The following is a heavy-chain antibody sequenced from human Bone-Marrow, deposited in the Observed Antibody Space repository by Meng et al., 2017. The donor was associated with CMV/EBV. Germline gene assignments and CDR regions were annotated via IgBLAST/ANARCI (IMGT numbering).Heavy chain of an antibody. CDR3: VRGYSAAGGSGGLDY. Sequence: SGFTFSTYGMNWVRQAPGKGLEWVAGISSDGSKTYYADSVKGRFTISRDNSKNTLYVQMNSLRAEDTALYYCVRGYSAAGGSGGLDYWGQGTLVTVSS. CDR1: GFTFSTYG. V-gene: IGHV3-30*03. D-gene: IGHD6-13*01. J-gene: IGHJ4*02. CDR2: ISSDGSKT.